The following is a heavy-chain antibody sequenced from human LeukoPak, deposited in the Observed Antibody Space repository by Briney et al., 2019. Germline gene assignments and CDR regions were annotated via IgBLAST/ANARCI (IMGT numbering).Heavy chain of an antibody. CDR1: GGSISSYY. D-gene: IGHD2-2*01. V-gene: IGHV4-59*01. J-gene: IGHJ6*04. CDR2: IYYSGST. Sequence: SETLSLTCTVSGGSISSYYWSWIRQPPGKGLEWIGYIYYSGSTNYNPSLKSRVTISVDTSKNQFSLKLSSVTAADTAVYYCARDHCSSTSCPDVLYYYYGMDVWGKGTTVTVSS. CDR3: ARDHCSSTSCPDVLYYYYGMDV.